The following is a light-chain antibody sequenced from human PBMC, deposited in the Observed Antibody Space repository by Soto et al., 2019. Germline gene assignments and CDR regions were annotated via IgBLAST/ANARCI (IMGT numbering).Light chain of an antibody. V-gene: IGKV1-5*01. Sequence: DIQMTQSPSTLSASVGDRVTITCRASQSISSWLAWYQQKPGKAPKLLIYDASSLESGVPSRFSGSGSGTEFTVTISSLQPDDFANYYCQQYNSYWTFGQGTKVEIK. CDR3: QQYNSYWT. CDR1: QSISSW. CDR2: DAS. J-gene: IGKJ1*01.